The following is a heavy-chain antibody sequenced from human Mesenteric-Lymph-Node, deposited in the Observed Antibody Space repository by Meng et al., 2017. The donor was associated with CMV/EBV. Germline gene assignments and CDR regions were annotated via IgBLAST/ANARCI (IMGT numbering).Heavy chain of an antibody. CDR3: ARRYCSSTSCTNDY. CDR2: ISSSGKSI. CDR1: GFTFSSYE. V-gene: IGHV3-48*03. D-gene: IGHD2-2*01. Sequence: GESLKISCAASGFTFSSYEMNRVRQAPGKGLEWVSYISSSGKSIYSADSVKGRFTSSRDNAKNSLFLQMNSLRAEDTAVYYCARRYCSSTSCTNDYWGQGTLVTVSS. J-gene: IGHJ4*02.